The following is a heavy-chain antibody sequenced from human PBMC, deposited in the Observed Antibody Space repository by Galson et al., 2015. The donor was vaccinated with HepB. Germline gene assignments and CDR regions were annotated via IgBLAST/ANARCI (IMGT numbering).Heavy chain of an antibody. V-gene: IGHV3-23*01. J-gene: IGHJ4*02. CDR3: AKDLWGGGVVLMVYASYFDY. CDR1: GFTFSSYA. Sequence: SLRLSCAASGFTFSSYAMSWVRQAPGKGLEWVSAISGSGGSTYYADSVKGRFTISRDNSKNTLYLQMNSLRAEDTAVYYCAKDLWGGGVVLMVYASYFDYWGQGTLVTVSS. CDR2: ISGSGGST. D-gene: IGHD2-8*01.